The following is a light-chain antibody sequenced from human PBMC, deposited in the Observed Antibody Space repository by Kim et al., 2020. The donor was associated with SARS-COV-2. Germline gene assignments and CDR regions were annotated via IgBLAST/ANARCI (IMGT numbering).Light chain of an antibody. J-gene: IGLJ3*02. CDR2: KDS. V-gene: IGLV3-27*01. CDR3: YSAADNTWV. CDR1: VLAKKY. Sequence: SVFPGQTARITCSGDVLAKKYARWFQQKPGQAPVLVIYKDSERPSGIPERFSGSSSGTTVTLTISGAQVDDEADYYCYSAADNTWVFGGGTQLTVL.